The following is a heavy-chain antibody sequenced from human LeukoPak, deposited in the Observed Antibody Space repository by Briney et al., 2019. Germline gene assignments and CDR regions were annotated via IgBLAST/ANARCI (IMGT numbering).Heavy chain of an antibody. V-gene: IGHV4-34*01. D-gene: IGHD3-10*01. CDR1: GGSFSGYY. J-gene: IGHJ4*02. CDR2: INHSGST. CDR3: ARDTLDYYGSGSYTDY. Sequence: PSETLSLTCAVYGGSFSGYYWSWIRQPPGKGLEWIGEINHSGSTNYNPSLKSRVTISVDTSKNQFSLKLSSVTAADTAVYYCARDTLDYYGSGSYTDYWGQGTLVTVSS.